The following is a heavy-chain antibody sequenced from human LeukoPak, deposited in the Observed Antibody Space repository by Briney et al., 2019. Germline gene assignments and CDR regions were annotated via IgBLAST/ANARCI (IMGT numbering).Heavy chain of an antibody. D-gene: IGHD6-6*01. CDR1: GFTFSNFA. Sequence: SGGSLRLSCAASGFTFSNFAMHWVRQAPGKGLEWVSVISYDGSYKYYADSVKGRFTISRDNSKNTLYLQMNSLRPEDTAVYYCARGRYSSSRVRWYYYYYYMDVWGKGTTVTVSS. CDR2: ISYDGSYK. J-gene: IGHJ6*03. V-gene: IGHV3-30*04. CDR3: ARGRYSSSRVRWYYYYYYMDV.